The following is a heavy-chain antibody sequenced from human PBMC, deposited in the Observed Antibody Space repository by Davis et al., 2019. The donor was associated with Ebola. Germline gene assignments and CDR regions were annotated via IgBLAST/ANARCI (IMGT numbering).Heavy chain of an antibody. D-gene: IGHD5-24*01. Sequence: SETLSLTCSVSGGSVGSDYWSWIRQPPGKGLEWLGYIFSSGTTNYNPSLKSRVTISVDTSNNQFSLKLSSVTAADTAVYYCARDGYNYSFFDSWGQGTLVTVSS. V-gene: IGHV4-59*02. CDR3: ARDGYNYSFFDS. CDR1: GGSVGSDY. J-gene: IGHJ4*02. CDR2: IFSSGTT.